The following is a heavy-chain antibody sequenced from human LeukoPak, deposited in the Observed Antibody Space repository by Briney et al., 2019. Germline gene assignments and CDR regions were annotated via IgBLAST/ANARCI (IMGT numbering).Heavy chain of an antibody. J-gene: IGHJ4*02. D-gene: IGHD6-6*01. CDR1: GYTFTSYE. Sequence: GASVKVSCKSSGYTFTSYEINWVRQATGQGLEWMGWMYPNSGNTGYAQKFQGRVTMTRNTSISTAYLELSSLTSEDTALYYCAKYPHFDYWGQGTLVTVSS. CDR3: AKYPHFDY. V-gene: IGHV1-8*01. CDR2: MYPNSGNT.